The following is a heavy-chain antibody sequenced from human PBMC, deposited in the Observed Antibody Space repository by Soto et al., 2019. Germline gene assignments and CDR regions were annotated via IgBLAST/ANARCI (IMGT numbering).Heavy chain of an antibody. CDR2: IYYSGST. V-gene: IGHV4-59*01. CDR3: ARDNGYSYGYTLDH. J-gene: IGHJ4*02. D-gene: IGHD5-18*01. Sequence: SLTCTASGGSMSTYYWSWIRQPPGKGLEWIGYIYYSGSTNYNPSLKSRVTISVDTSKNQFSLKLSSVTAADTAVYYCARDNGYSYGYTLDHWGQGTLVTVSS. CDR1: GGSMSTYY.